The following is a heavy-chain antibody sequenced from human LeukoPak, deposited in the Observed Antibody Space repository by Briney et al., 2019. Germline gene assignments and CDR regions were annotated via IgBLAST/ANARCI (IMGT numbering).Heavy chain of an antibody. Sequence: GRSLRLSCAASGFTFSSYAMHWVRQAPGKGLEWVAVISYDGSNKYYADSVKGRFTISRDNFKNTLYLQMNSLRAEDTAVYYCARGRSGYYYPNWGQGTLVTVSS. CDR1: GFTFSSYA. CDR3: ARGRSGYYYPN. D-gene: IGHD3-22*01. CDR2: ISYDGSNK. V-gene: IGHV3-30-3*01. J-gene: IGHJ4*02.